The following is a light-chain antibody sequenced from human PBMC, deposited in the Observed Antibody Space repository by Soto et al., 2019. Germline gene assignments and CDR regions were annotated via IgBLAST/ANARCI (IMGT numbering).Light chain of an antibody. CDR3: QQSYSTPYT. J-gene: IGKJ2*01. CDR1: QSISTY. V-gene: IGKV1-39*01. Sequence: DIQMTQSPSSLSASVGDRVTITCRASQSISTYLNWYQHKPGKAPNLLIYVTSSLQSGVPSRFSGSGSGTDFTLTISSLQPEDFATYYCQQSYSTPYTFGQGTKLEIE. CDR2: VTS.